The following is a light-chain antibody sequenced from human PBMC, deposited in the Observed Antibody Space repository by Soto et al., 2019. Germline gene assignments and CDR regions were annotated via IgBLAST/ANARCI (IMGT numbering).Light chain of an antibody. V-gene: IGKV2-30*01. J-gene: IGKJ2*01. Sequence: DVVMTQSPLSLPVTLGQPASISCRSSQSLVYSDGNTYLNWFQQSPGQSPRRLIYKVSNRDSGVPDRFSGSGSGTDFTLKISRVEAEDVGAYYCMQATHWPRTFGQGTKLEIK. CDR2: KVS. CDR1: QSLVYSDGNTY. CDR3: MQATHWPRT.